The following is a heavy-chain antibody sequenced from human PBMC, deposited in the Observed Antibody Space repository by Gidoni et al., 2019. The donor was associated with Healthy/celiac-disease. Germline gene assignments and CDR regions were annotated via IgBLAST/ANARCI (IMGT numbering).Heavy chain of an antibody. CDR3: AKDQSLAASDY. Sequence: EVQLLASGGGLVQPGGSLRLSCAPSGVTFSSYAMSWVRQAPGKGLEWGPAISGSGGSTYYADSVKGRFTISRDNSKNTLYLQMNSLRAEDTAVYYCAKDQSLAASDYWGQGTLVTVSS. CDR1: GVTFSSYA. V-gene: IGHV3-23*01. J-gene: IGHJ4*02. CDR2: ISGSGGST. D-gene: IGHD2-15*01.